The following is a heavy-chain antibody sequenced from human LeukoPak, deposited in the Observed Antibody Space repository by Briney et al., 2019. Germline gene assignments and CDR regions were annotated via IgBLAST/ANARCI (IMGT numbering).Heavy chain of an antibody. CDR2: IHYSGSP. Sequence: PSETLSLTCTVSGDSFARSIFYWGWIRQPPGKGLEWIGSIHYSGSPYYNPSLKSRVSISVDTSKNQFSLKVTSVTATDTSMYYCARVSGYCSAGSCYSSTFDSWGQGTLVTVSS. D-gene: IGHD2-15*01. V-gene: IGHV4-39*01. J-gene: IGHJ4*02. CDR1: GDSFARSIFY. CDR3: ARVSGYCSAGSCYSSTFDS.